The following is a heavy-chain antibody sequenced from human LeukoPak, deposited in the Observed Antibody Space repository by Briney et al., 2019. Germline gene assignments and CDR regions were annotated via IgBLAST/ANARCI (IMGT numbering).Heavy chain of an antibody. CDR1: ADFFSSYY. CDR2: ISAYGGT. CDR3: ARDLSSGWYYLDP. D-gene: IGHD6-19*01. Sequence: SETLSLTCNVSADFFSSYYWGWLRQPAGKGPQWIGRISAYGGTNYSPSLTGRVTLSLDTSKQQLSLKISSMTAADAAVYYCARDLSSGWYYLDPWGQGALVTVSS. J-gene: IGHJ4*01. V-gene: IGHV4-4*07.